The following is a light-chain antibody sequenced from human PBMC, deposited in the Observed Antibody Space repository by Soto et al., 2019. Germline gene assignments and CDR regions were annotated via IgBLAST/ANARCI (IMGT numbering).Light chain of an antibody. J-gene: IGKJ1*01. CDR2: GET. CDR1: QSVSSNY. Sequence: EIGLTQSPCTLSLSPGERATLSCRASQSVSSNYLAWQQQKPGQAPRRLMYGETSRATGIPDRFSGSGSGTDFTLTISRLAPEDFAVYYCQQYGTSPWTFGQGTKVEIK. V-gene: IGKV3-20*01. CDR3: QQYGTSPWT.